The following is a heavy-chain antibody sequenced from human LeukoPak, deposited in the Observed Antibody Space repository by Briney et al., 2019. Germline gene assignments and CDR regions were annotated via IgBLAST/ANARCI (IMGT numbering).Heavy chain of an antibody. J-gene: IGHJ4*02. CDR2: IYTSGST. Sequence: PSQTLSLTCTVSGDSISSGDKCWGWVRQPGGRGLEWIVRIYTSGSTNNNPSRKSRLTKSEDTTKNQFSLRLSSVTPAHTAVYYCARASYSYDINGWVPFDYWGQGTLVTVSS. D-gene: IGHD3-22*01. CDR3: ARASYSYDINGWVPFDY. CDR1: GDSISSGDKC. V-gene: IGHV4-61*02.